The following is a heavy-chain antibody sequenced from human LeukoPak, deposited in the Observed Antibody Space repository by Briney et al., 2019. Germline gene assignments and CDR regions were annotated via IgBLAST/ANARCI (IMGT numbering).Heavy chain of an antibody. D-gene: IGHD2-15*01. CDR3: ASDPPYCSGGSCSHLDY. J-gene: IGHJ4*02. V-gene: IGHV3-33*01. CDR2: IWYEGSNK. Sequence: GRSLRLSCAASGFTFSSYGMHWVRQAPGKGLEGVAVIWYEGSNKYYADSVKGRFTISRDDSKNTLYMQLNRLRAEDTAVYYCASDPPYCSGGSCSHLDYWGQGTMVTVSS. CDR1: GFTFSSYG.